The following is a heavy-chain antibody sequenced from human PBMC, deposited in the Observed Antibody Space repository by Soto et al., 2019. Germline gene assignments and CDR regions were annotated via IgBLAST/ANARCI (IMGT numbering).Heavy chain of an antibody. CDR3: APWFCAFHY. D-gene: IGHD3-10*01. CDR1: GFTFSSYG. J-gene: IGHJ4*02. Sequence: QVQLVESGGGVVQPGRSLRLSCAASGFTFSSYGMHWVRQAPGKGLEWVAVITYDGSNKYYADSVKGRFTISRDNSKNALYLQMNSLRAEDTAVYYCAPWFCAFHYWGQGTLVTVSS. CDR2: ITYDGSNK. V-gene: IGHV3-30*03.